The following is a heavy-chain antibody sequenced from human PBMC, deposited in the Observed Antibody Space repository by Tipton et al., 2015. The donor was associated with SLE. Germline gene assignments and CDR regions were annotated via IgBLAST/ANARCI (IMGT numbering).Heavy chain of an antibody. V-gene: IGHV4-38-2*02. CDR2: INHSGST. J-gene: IGHJ3*02. CDR3: ARGKDIVVARDAFDI. Sequence: TLSLTCIVSDDSVSSAYYWAWIRQPPGKGLQWIGEINHSGSTNYNPSLKSRVTISVDTSKNQFSLKLSSVTAADTAVYYCARGKDIVVARDAFDIWGQGTMVTVSS. D-gene: IGHD2-15*01. CDR1: DDSVSSAYY.